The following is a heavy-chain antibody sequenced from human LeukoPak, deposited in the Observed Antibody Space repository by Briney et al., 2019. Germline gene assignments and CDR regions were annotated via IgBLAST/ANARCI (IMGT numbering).Heavy chain of an antibody. D-gene: IGHD6-6*01. V-gene: IGHV1-18*01. J-gene: IGHJ4*02. CDR2: ISAYNGNT. CDR1: GYTFTSYG. Sequence: VSVKVSCKASGYTFTSYGISWVRQAPGQGLEWMGWISAYNGNTNYAQKLQGRVTMTTDTSTSTAYMELRSLRSDDTAVYYYARSIAARQILDYWGQGTLVTVSS. CDR3: ARSIAARQILDY.